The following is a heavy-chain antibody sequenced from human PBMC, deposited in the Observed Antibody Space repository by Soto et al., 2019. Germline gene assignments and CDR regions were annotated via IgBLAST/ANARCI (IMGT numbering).Heavy chain of an antibody. CDR1: GYTFTSYA. J-gene: IGHJ6*02. V-gene: IGHV1-3*01. CDR2: LNAGNGNT. Sequence: ASVKVSCKASGYTFTSYAMHWVRQAPGQRLELMGWLNAGNGNTKYSQKFQGRVTITRDTSASTADMELSSLRSEDTAVYDCASSYIPYYYDSRGYYAPRFSPYYGMDVWCQETTETVSS. D-gene: IGHD3-22*01. CDR3: ASSYIPYYYDSRGYYAPRFSPYYGMDV.